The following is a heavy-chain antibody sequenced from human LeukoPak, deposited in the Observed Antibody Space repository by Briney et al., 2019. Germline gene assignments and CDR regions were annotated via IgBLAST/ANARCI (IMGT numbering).Heavy chain of an antibody. CDR2: ISYDGSDK. CDR3: AKDYYGSGSYYNWFEY. CDR1: GFSFRDYA. Sequence: GGSLRLSCEASGFSFRDYAMIWVRQAPGKGLEWVAVISYDGSDKYYADSVKGRFTISRDNSKSTLYLQMNSLRAEDTAVYYCAKDYYGSGSYYNWFEYWGQGTLVTVSS. J-gene: IGHJ4*02. D-gene: IGHD3-10*01. V-gene: IGHV3-30*18.